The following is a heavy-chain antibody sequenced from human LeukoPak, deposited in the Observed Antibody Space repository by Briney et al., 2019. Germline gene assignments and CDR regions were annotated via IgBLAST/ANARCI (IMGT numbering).Heavy chain of an antibody. CDR1: GFTLSTYW. CDR2: IKQDGSEK. CDR3: ARVSSSRYFDY. Sequence: PGGSLRLSCAASGFTLSTYWMMWVRQAPGKGLEGVASIKQDGSEKYYVDSVKGRFTISRDNAKNSLYLQMNSLRAEGTAVYYCARVSSSRYFDYWGQGTLVTVSS. V-gene: IGHV3-7*03. J-gene: IGHJ4*02. D-gene: IGHD6-19*01.